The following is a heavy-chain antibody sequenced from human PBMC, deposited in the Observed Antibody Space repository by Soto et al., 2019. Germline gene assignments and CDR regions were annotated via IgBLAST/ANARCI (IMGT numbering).Heavy chain of an antibody. V-gene: IGHV2-5*02. J-gene: IGHJ4*02. CDR1: GFSLSSSRVG. Sequence: GSGPTLVNPTQTLTLTCTFTGFSLSSSRVGVGWIRQPPEKALEWLGIIYWDDDKRYSPSLKSRLTITKDTSKNQVVLTMTNMDPVDTATYYCAHKFSPGPFDYWGQGXLVTVHS. CDR3: AHKFSPGPFDY. D-gene: IGHD7-27*01. CDR2: IYWDDDK.